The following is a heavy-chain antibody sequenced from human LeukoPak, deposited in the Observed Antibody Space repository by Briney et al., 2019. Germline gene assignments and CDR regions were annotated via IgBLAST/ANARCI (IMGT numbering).Heavy chain of an antibody. Sequence: GGSLRLSCAASGFTFSSYWMSWVRQAPGRGLEWVSAISGSGGSTYYADSVKGRFTTSRDNSKNTLYLQMNSLRAEDTAVYYCAKDSWHYYYMDVWGKGTTVTVSS. V-gene: IGHV3-23*01. CDR1: GFTFSSYW. J-gene: IGHJ6*03. CDR3: AKDSWHYYYMDV. CDR2: ISGSGGST.